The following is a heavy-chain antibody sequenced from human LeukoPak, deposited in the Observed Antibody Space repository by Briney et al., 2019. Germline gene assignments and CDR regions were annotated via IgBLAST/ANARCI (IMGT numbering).Heavy chain of an antibody. V-gene: IGHV4-59*11. CDR1: GGSISSHY. D-gene: IGHD1-14*01. CDR3: ARSNPYYYYMDV. J-gene: IGHJ6*03. CDR2: VFYTGST. Sequence: PSETLSLTCSVSGGSISSHYWSWIRQPPGKGLEWIGYVFYTGSTNHNPSLKSRVTTSIDTSKNQFSLKLSSVTAADTAVYYCARSNPYYYYMDVWGKGTTVTVSS.